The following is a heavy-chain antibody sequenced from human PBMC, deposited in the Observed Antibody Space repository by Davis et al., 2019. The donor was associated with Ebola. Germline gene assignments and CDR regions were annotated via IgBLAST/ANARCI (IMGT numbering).Heavy chain of an antibody. V-gene: IGHV4-39*01. CDR1: GGSISSSSYY. J-gene: IGHJ5*02. D-gene: IGHD5-24*01. Sequence: MPSETLSLTCTVSGGSISSSSYYWGWIRQPPGKGLEWIGSIYYSGSAYYNPSPKSRVTISVDTSKNQFSLKLSSVTAADTAVYYCARHPGDGYNFLWFDPWGQGTLVTVSS. CDR2: IYYSGSA. CDR3: ARHPGDGYNFLWFDP.